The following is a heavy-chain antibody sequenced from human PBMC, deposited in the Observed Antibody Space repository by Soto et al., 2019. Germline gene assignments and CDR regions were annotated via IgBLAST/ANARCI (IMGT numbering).Heavy chain of an antibody. J-gene: IGHJ4*02. D-gene: IGHD4-4*01. CDR1: GGTFRSYT. CDR2: IIPILGIA. Sequence: GASVKVSCKASGGTFRSYTISWVRQAPGQGLGWMGRIIPILGIANYAQKFQGRVTITADKSTSTAYMELSSLRSEDTAVYYCARAVETVTTYYWGQGTLVTVSS. CDR3: ARAVETVTTYY. V-gene: IGHV1-69*02.